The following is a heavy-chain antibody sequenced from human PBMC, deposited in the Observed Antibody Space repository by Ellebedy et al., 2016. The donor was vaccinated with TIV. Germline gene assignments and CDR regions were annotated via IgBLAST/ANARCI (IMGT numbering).Heavy chain of an antibody. V-gene: IGHV1-3*01. CDR2: INAGNGNT. J-gene: IGHJ3*02. D-gene: IGHD3-3*01. CDR3: ARDFSRAIFGVVNSAFDI. CDR1: GYTFTSYA. Sequence: ASVKVSCXASGYTFTSYAMHWVRQAPGQRLEWMGWINAGNGNTKYSQKFQGRVTITRDTSASTAYMELSSLRSEDTAVYYCARDFSRAIFGVVNSAFDIWGQGTMVTVSS.